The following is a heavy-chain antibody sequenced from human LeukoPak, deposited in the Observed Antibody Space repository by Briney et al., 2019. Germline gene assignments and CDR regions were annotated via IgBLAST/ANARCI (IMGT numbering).Heavy chain of an antibody. Sequence: SETLSLTCTVSGGSISSSSYYWGWIRQPPGKGLEWIGSIYYRGSTYYNASLRSRVTISVDASKNQFSLKLSSVTAADTAVYYCARELIAAAGYSLGAFDIWGQGTMVTVSS. CDR1: GGSISSSSYY. V-gene: IGHV4-39*07. D-gene: IGHD6-13*01. CDR2: IYYRGST. J-gene: IGHJ3*02. CDR3: ARELIAAAGYSLGAFDI.